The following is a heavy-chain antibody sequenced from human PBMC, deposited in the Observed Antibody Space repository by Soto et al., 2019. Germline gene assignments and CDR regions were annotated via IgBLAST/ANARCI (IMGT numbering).Heavy chain of an antibody. CDR2: ISSSSSTI. Sequence: GGSLRLSCAASGFTFSSYSMNWVRQAPGKGLERVSYISSSSSTIYYAESVNGRFTISRDNAKNSLYLHMNSLRDEYTAEYYCARDSGYSYGPIDYSGQGTLVTVST. D-gene: IGHD5-18*01. V-gene: IGHV3-48*02. J-gene: IGHJ4*02. CDR3: ARDSGYSYGPIDY. CDR1: GFTFSSYS.